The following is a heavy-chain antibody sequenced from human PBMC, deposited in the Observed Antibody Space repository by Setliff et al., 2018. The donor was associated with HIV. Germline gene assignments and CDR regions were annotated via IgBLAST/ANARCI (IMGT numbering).Heavy chain of an antibody. CDR3: ARLLGRTVVVIDAGFDY. CDR1: GGSISSHY. J-gene: IGHJ4*02. Sequence: PSETLSLTCTVSGGSISSHYWSWIRQPPGKGLEWVGLIYYTGIPTYNPSLSSRVTISVDTSKNQFSLKLTSVTAADTAFYYCARLLGRTVVVIDAGFDYWGQGTLVTVSS. D-gene: IGHD2-15*01. CDR2: IYYTGIP. V-gene: IGHV4-59*11.